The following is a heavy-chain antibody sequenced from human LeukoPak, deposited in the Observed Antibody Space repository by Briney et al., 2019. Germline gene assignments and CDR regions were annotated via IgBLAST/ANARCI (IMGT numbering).Heavy chain of an antibody. CDR2: IIPMFGTT. CDR1: GYTFTGYY. D-gene: IGHD3-9*01. V-gene: IGHV1-69*06. CDR3: ARGLRYFDWLFDY. Sequence: ASVKVSCKASGYTFTGYYMHWVRQAPGQGLEWMGGIIPMFGTTNYAQNFQGRVTITADKSTSTAYMELSSLRAEDTAVYYCARGLRYFDWLFDYWGQGTLVTVSS. J-gene: IGHJ4*02.